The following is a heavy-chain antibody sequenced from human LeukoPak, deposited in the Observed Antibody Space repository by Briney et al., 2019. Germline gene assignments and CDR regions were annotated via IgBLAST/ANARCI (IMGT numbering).Heavy chain of an antibody. V-gene: IGHV1-69*13. CDR3: ARVAGFYYYYGMDV. Sequence: ASVKVSCKASGGTFSSYAISWVRQAPGQGLGWMGGIIPIFGTANYAQKFQGRVTITADESTSTAYMELSSLRSEDTAVYYCARVAGFYYYYGMDVWGKGTTVTVSS. CDR2: IIPIFGTA. CDR1: GGTFSSYA. J-gene: IGHJ6*04.